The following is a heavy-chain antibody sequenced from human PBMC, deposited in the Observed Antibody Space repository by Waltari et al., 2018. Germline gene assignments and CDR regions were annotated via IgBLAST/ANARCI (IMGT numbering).Heavy chain of an antibody. V-gene: IGHV3-53*01. J-gene: IGHJ4*02. CDR2: IYRSGSV. CDR1: GFTVRSNY. Sequence: EVQLVESGGGLIQPGGSLRLSCAASGFTVRSNYMSWVRQAAGKGLEGVSVIYRSGSVYYADSVKGRFTISRDNSKNTLYLQMNSLRAEDTAVYYCARDLLSTYCSTTSCPLAYWGQGTLVTVSS. CDR3: ARDLLSTYCSTTSCPLAY. D-gene: IGHD2-2*01.